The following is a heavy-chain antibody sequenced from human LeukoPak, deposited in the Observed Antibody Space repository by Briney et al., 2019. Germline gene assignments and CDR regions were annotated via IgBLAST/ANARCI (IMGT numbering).Heavy chain of an antibody. CDR3: AKALGSSGWYSRVFDY. CDR2: ISGSGGST. J-gene: IGHJ4*02. V-gene: IGHV3-23*01. Sequence: GRSLRLSCAASGFTFSSYAMSWVRQAPGKGLEWVSAISGSGGSTYYADSVKGRFTISRDNSKNTLYLQMNSLRAEDTAVYYCAKALGSSGWYSRVFDYWGQGTLVTVSS. D-gene: IGHD6-19*01. CDR1: GFTFSSYA.